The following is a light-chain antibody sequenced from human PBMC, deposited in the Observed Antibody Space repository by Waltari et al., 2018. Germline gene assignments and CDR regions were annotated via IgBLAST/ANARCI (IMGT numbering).Light chain of an antibody. J-gene: IGLJ1*01. Sequence: QSALSQPPSASGSELQSVTISCSGAFTYVSWYQKHPGKAPKLLIYDVFKRPSGVTDRFSGSQSGDTATLTVSWVQFEDEAVYYCSSYAATNNLRNVFGTGTRLTVL. CDR1: AFTY. V-gene: IGLV2-8*01. CDR2: DVF. CDR3: SSYAATNNLRNV.